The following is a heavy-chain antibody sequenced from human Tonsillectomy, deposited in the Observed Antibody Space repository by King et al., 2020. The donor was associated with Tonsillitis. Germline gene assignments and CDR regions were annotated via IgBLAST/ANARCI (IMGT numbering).Heavy chain of an antibody. D-gene: IGHD3-22*01. CDR3: AREHRSGYHTWGMDV. CDR2: IGTAGDT. V-gene: IGHV3-13*01. Sequence: VQLVEFGGGLVQPGGSLRLSCAASGFTFSSYDMHWVRQATGKGLEWVSAIGTAGDTYYPGSVKGRFTISRENAKNSLYLQMNSLRAGDTALYYCAREHRSGYHTWGMDVWGQGTTVTVSS. CDR1: GFTFSSYD. J-gene: IGHJ6*02.